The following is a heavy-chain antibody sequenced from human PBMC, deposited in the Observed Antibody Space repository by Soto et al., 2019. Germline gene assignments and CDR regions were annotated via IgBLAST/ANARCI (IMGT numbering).Heavy chain of an antibody. V-gene: IGHV3-23*01. Sequence: WSLRLSCAASGFTFSSYAMSWVRQAPGKGLEWVSAISGSGGSTYYADSVKGRFTISRDNSKNTLYLQMNSLRAEDTAVYYCANPQLFYGSYYDYWGQGTLVTVSS. CDR2: ISGSGGST. CDR3: ANPQLFYGSYYDY. J-gene: IGHJ4*02. D-gene: IGHD1-26*01. CDR1: GFTFSSYA.